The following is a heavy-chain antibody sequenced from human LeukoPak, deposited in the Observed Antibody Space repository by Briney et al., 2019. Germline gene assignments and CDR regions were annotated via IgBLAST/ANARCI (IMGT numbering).Heavy chain of an antibody. J-gene: IGHJ4*02. CDR2: IYYSGST. Sequence: SETLALTCTVSGGCISSGDYYWSWIRQPPGKGLEWIGYIYYSGSTYYNPSLKSRVTISVDTSKNQFSLKLSSVTAADTAVYYCARDSRRWQYDYWGQGTLVTVSS. CDR3: ARDSRRWQYDY. D-gene: IGHD5-24*01. V-gene: IGHV4-30-4*01. CDR1: GGCISSGDYY.